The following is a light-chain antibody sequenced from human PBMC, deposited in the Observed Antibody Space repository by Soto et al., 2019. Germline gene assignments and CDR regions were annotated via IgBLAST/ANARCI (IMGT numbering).Light chain of an antibody. V-gene: IGKV3-11*01. CDR3: QQRSNWPPYT. CDR1: QSVSSY. Sequence: PGERATLSCRASQSVSSYLAWYQQKPGQAPRLLIYDASNRATGIPSRFSGSGSGTDFTLTISSLEPEDFAVYYCQQRSNWPPYTFGQGTKLEIK. CDR2: DAS. J-gene: IGKJ2*01.